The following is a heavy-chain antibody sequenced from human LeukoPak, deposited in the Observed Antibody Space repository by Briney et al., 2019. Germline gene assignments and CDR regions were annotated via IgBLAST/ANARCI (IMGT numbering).Heavy chain of an antibody. D-gene: IGHD5-12*01. CDR3: ARDRPDIVGYYYYYMDV. Sequence: GGSLRLSCAASGFTFSSYVMHWVRQAPGKGLEWVSAISGSGGSTYYADSVKGRFTISRDNSKNTLYLQMNSLRAEDTAVYYCARDRPDIVGYYYYYMDVWGKGTTVTVSS. CDR2: ISGSGGST. CDR1: GFTFSSYV. J-gene: IGHJ6*03. V-gene: IGHV3-23*01.